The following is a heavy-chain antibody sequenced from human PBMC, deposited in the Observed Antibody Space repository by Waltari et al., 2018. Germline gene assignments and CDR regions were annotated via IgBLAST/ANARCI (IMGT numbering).Heavy chain of an antibody. D-gene: IGHD3-22*01. J-gene: IGHJ3*02. CDR3: ARDQWFGFDI. CDR1: GFALSDYW. CDR2: IKKDGGEE. Sequence: EVQLVASGGGLVQPGGSLRLSCAATGFALSDYWMSWVRQAPGKGPEWVANIKKDGGEEYYVDSVRGRFTISRDNAKNSLYLQMDSLRPEDTAVYYCARDQWFGFDIWGQGTMVTVSS. V-gene: IGHV3-7*01.